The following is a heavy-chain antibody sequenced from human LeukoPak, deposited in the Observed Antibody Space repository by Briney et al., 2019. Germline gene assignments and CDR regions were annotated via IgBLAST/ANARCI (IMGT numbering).Heavy chain of an antibody. CDR1: GGSISNYY. Sequence: SETLSLTCTVSGGSISNYYWNWIRQPPGKGLEWIGYIYYSGSTNYNPSLKSRVTISVDTSKNQFSLKLSSVTAADTAVYYCATVEGYCTSTSCYRAHFQHWGQDTLVTVSS. CDR2: IYYSGST. V-gene: IGHV4-59*01. D-gene: IGHD2-2*02. CDR3: ATVEGYCTSTSCYRAHFQH. J-gene: IGHJ1*01.